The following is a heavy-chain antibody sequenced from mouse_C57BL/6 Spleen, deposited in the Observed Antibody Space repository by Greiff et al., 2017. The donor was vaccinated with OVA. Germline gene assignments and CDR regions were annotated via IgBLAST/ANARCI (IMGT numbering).Heavy chain of an antibody. CDR2: IYPGSGST. V-gene: IGHV1-55*01. CDR3: ASGLRGYFDV. D-gene: IGHD2-2*01. CDR1: GYTFTSYW. Sequence: QVQLKQPGAELVKPGASVKMSCKASGYTFTSYWITWVKQRPGQGLEWIGDIYPGSGSTNYNEKFKSKATLTVDTSSSTAYMQLSSLTSEDSAVYYCASGLRGYFDVWGTGTTVTVSS. J-gene: IGHJ1*03.